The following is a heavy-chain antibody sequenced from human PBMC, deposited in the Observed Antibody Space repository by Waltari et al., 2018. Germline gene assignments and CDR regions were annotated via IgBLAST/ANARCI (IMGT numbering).Heavy chain of an antibody. D-gene: IGHD1-1*01. CDR1: GGSISSYS. Sequence: QVQLQESGPGLVKPSETLSLTCTVSGGSISSYSWSWIRQPPGKGLEWIGYIYYSGSTNYNPSLKSRVTISVDTSKNQFSLKLSSVTAADTAVYYCAREVGRWPRGYYFDYWGQGTLVTVSS. V-gene: IGHV4-59*01. CDR3: AREVGRWPRGYYFDY. J-gene: IGHJ4*02. CDR2: IYYSGST.